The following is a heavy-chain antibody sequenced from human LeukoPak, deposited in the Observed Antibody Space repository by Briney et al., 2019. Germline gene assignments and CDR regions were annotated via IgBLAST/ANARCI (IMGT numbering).Heavy chain of an antibody. CDR2: IYYSGST. V-gene: IGHV4-30-4*08. CDR3: ARDLERYCSSTSCYQAAFDI. CDR1: GGSISSGDYY. J-gene: IGHJ3*02. D-gene: IGHD2-2*01. Sequence: SETLSLTCTVFGGSISSGDYYWSWIRQPPGKGLEWIGYIYYSGSTYYNPSLKSRVTISVDTSKNQFSLKLSSVTAADTAVYYCARDLERYCSSTSCYQAAFDIWGQGTMVTVSS.